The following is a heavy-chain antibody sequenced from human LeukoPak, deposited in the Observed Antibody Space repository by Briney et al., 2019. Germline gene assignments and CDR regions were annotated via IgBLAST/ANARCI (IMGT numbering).Heavy chain of an antibody. D-gene: IGHD5-24*01. CDR3: AKDIQLSA. V-gene: IGHV3-23*01. CDR2: IASSGRNT. CDR1: GFNFNDAA. Sequence: GGSLRLSCAASGFNFNDAAMTWVRQAPGKGLEWVSLIASSGRNTYYTDSVRGRFTISRDNSKNTLSLQMNSLRVEDTAMYYCAKDIQLSAWGLGAMVTVSS. J-gene: IGHJ3*01.